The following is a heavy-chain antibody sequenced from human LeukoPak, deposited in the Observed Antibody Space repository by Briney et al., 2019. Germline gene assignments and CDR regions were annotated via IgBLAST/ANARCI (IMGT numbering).Heavy chain of an antibody. V-gene: IGHV3-23*01. D-gene: IGHD2-15*01. CDR3: AKTLPRTHPYCSGGSLYKSHDGFDI. J-gene: IGHJ3*02. Sequence: GGSLRLSCAASGFTFSSYAMSWVRQAPGKGLEWVSAISGSGGSTYYADSVKGRFTISRDNSKNTLYLQMNSLRAEDTAVYYCAKTLPRTHPYCSGGSLYKSHDGFDIWGQGTMVTVSS. CDR1: GFTFSSYA. CDR2: ISGSGGST.